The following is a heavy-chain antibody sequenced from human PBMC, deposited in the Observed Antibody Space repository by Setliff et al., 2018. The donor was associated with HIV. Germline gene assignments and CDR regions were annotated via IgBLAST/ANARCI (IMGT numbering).Heavy chain of an antibody. CDR2: FDHEDGET. Sequence: ASVKVSCKVSGYTLIELSMHWVRQVPGKGLEWMGGFDHEDGETIYARNFQGRVIMTEDTSTDTAYLELSSLRSEDTAIYYCAVGVDSVVGLTTVTHGLDIWGQGTMVTVSS. J-gene: IGHJ3*02. V-gene: IGHV1-24*01. CDR3: AVGVDSVVGLTTVTHGLDI. D-gene: IGHD4-17*01. CDR1: GYTLIELS.